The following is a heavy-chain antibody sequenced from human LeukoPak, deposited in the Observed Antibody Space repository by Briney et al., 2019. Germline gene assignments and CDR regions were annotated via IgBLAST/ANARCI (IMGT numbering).Heavy chain of an antibody. V-gene: IGHV5-51*01. Sequence: GESLKISCQASGYSFNAFWIGWVRQMPGQGLVWMGAIYPADSETRYSPSFQGQVTISADKSIKTTYLQWRSLKASDTAIYYCARVADVVNWFDPWGQGTLVTVSS. D-gene: IGHD2-21*01. CDR3: ARVADVVNWFDP. CDR1: GYSFNAFW. CDR2: IYPADSET. J-gene: IGHJ5*02.